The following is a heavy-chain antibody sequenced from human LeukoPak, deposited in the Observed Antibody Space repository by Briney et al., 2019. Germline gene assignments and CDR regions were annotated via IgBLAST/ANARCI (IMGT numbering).Heavy chain of an antibody. CDR2: ISWNSGSI. D-gene: IGHD6-19*01. V-gene: IGHV3-9*01. CDR1: GFTFDDYA. Sequence: GGSLRLPCAASGFTFDDYAMHWVRQAPGKGLEWVSGISWNSGSIGYADSVKGRFTISRDNSKNTLYLQMNSLRAEDTAVYYCARRSGIAVAGAFDYWGQGTLVTVSS. CDR3: ARRSGIAVAGAFDY. J-gene: IGHJ4*02.